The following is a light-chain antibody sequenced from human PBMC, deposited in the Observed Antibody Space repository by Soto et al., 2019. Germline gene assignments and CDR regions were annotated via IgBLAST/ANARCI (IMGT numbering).Light chain of an antibody. CDR3: QSYDSSLSAYV. CDR2: DNN. V-gene: IGLV1-40*01. CDR1: SSNIGAGYD. J-gene: IGLJ1*01. Sequence: QSVLTQPPSVSGAPGQRVTISCTGSSSNIGAGYDVHWYQQLPGTAPKPLIYDNNNRPSGVPDRFSGSKSGTSASLAITGLQAEDEADYYCQSYDSSLSAYVFGSGTKLTVL.